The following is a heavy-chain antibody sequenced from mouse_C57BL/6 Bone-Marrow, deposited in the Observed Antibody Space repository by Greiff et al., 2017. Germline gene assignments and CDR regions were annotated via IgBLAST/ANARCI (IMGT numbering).Heavy chain of an antibody. J-gene: IGHJ3*01. V-gene: IGHV14-4*01. CDR2: IDPENGDT. CDR1: GFNIKDDY. Sequence: EVQRVESGAELVRPGASVKLSCTASGFNIKDDYMHWVKQRPEQGLEWIGWIDPENGDTEYASKFQGKATITADTSSNTAYLQLSSLTSEDTAVYYCTTSGSSYGFAYWGQGTLVTVSA. D-gene: IGHD1-1*01. CDR3: TTSGSSYGFAY.